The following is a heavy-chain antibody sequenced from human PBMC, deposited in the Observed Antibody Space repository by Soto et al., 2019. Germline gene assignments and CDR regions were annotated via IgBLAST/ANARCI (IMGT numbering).Heavy chain of an antibody. CDR1: GFTFSSYA. J-gene: IGHJ6*02. Sequence: SLILSCAASGFTFSSYAMHWVRQAPGKGLEWVAVISYDGSNKYYADSVKGRFTISRDNSKNTLYLQMNSLRAEDTAVYYCARDMKSPAMAVYYYYYYGMDVWGQGSRVSVSS. CDR2: ISYDGSNK. V-gene: IGHV3-30-3*01. CDR3: ARDMKSPAMAVYYYYYYGMDV. D-gene: IGHD5-18*01.